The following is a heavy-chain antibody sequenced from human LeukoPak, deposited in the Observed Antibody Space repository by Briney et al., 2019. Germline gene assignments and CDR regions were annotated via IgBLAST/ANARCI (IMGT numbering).Heavy chain of an antibody. D-gene: IGHD3-3*01. CDR2: IYYRGST. V-gene: IGHV4-39*01. J-gene: IGHJ4*02. Sequence: SETLSLTCTVSGGSISGDSYYWGWISQPPGKGLEWIGSIYYRGSTYYNPSLRSRVTISVDTSKSQISLKLRSVTAADTAMYYCARLWSGYRPPDFWGQGTLVTVSS. CDR1: GGSISGDSYY. CDR3: ARLWSGYRPPDF.